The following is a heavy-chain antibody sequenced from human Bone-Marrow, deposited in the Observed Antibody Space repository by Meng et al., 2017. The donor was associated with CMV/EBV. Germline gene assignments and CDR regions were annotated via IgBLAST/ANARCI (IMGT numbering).Heavy chain of an antibody. D-gene: IGHD6-13*01. CDR2: IYYSGST. CDR1: GGSISRSSDY. V-gene: IGHV4-39*07. J-gene: IGHJ4*02. CDR3: AGTPIAAAGLFDY. Sequence: LQLHESPQGLLKPSATLSLTCTVSGGSISRSSDYWGWIRQPPGKGLEWIGSIYYSGSTYYNPSLKSRVTISVDTSKNQFSLKLSSVTAADTAVYYCAGTPIAAAGLFDYWGQGTLVTVSS.